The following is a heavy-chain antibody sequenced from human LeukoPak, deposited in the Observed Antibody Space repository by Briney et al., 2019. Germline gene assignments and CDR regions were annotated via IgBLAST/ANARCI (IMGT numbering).Heavy chain of an antibody. J-gene: IGHJ6*04. Sequence: SVKVSCKASGGTFSSYAISWVRQAPGQGLEWMGGIIPIFGTANYAQKFQGRVTITADESTSTAHMELSSLRSEDTAVYYCASRPNIVVVPAAMIGDYYGMDVWGKGTTVTVSS. V-gene: IGHV1-69*13. CDR3: ASRPNIVVVPAAMIGDYYGMDV. CDR1: GGTFSSYA. D-gene: IGHD2-2*01. CDR2: IIPIFGTA.